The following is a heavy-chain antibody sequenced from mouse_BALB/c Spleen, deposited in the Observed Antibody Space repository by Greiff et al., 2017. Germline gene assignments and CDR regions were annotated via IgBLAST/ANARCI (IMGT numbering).Heavy chain of an antibody. Sequence: VMLVESGPGLVAPSQSLSITCTVSGFSLTDYGVSWIRQPPGKGLEWLGVIWGGGSTYYNSALKSRLSISKDNSKSQVFLKMNSLQTDDTAMYYCAKQHYGNHYYAMDYWGQGTSVTVSS. CDR1: GFSLTDYG. CDR2: IWGGGST. D-gene: IGHD2-1*01. CDR3: AKQHYGNHYYAMDY. J-gene: IGHJ4*01. V-gene: IGHV2-6-5*01.